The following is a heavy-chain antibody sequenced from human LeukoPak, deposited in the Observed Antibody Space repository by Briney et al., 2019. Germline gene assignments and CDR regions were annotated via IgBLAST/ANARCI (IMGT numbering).Heavy chain of an antibody. CDR3: ARDRVGSGWSKTADWFDP. Sequence: GGSLRLSCAASGFTFSSYSMNWVRQAPGKGLEWVSYISSSSSTIYYADSVKGRFTISRDNAKNSLYLQMNSLRDEDTAVYYCARDRVGSGWSKTADWFDPWGQGTLVTVSS. V-gene: IGHV3-48*02. CDR2: ISSSSSTI. D-gene: IGHD6-19*01. J-gene: IGHJ5*02. CDR1: GFTFSSYS.